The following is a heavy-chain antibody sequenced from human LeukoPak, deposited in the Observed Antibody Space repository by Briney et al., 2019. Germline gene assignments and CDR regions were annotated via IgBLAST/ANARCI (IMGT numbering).Heavy chain of an antibody. CDR2: INSDGKTT. J-gene: IGHJ4*02. V-gene: IGHV3-74*01. CDR1: GFTFSNSW. CDR3: AKDYPPY. Sequence: GGSPRLSCAASGFTFSNSWMHWVRQAPGKGLVWVSRINSDGKTTTYADSVKGRFTISRDNADNTLYLQMNSLSAEDTALYYCAKDYPPYLGQGTLVTVSA.